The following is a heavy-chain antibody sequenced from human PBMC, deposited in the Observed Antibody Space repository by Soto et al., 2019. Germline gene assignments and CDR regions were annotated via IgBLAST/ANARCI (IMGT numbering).Heavy chain of an antibody. Sequence: EEQLVESGGGLVQPGGSLRLSCAASGFTFRTNDMHWVRQAPGKGLEWVAGIGTAADTYYPDSVKGRFTISRDNANSSLYLQMQSLRDGDTAVYYCARGWLRRGYLDYWGKGTLVTVSS. D-gene: IGHD5-12*01. CDR1: GFTFRTND. CDR2: IGTAADT. J-gene: IGHJ4*02. V-gene: IGHV3-13*04. CDR3: ARGWLRRGYLDY.